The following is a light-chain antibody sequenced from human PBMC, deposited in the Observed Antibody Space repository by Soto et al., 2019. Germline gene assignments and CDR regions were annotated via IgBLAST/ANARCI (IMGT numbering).Light chain of an antibody. J-gene: IGKJ1*01. CDR1: QSAPSTY. CDR2: GTS. V-gene: IGKV3-20*01. Sequence: VLSQSPVRLSLSPGERATLSCRASQSAPSTYFAWYQQKSGQPPRLLISGTSNRATGIPDRFSGSGSGRDFTLTISRLEPEDFAVYFCQQFGNSPWTFGQGTKVDIK. CDR3: QQFGNSPWT.